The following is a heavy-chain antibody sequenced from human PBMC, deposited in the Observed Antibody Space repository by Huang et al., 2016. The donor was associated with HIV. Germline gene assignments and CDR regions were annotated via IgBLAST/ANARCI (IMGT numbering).Heavy chain of an antibody. J-gene: IGHJ4*02. Sequence: QLQLQESGPGLVKPSETLSLTCTVSGGSIRSDNYYWGWIRQPPGKGLEWIGGIYYSGSTYYSPSLKSRVTITVDTSKNQFSLKMRSVTAADTAVYYCARLPGSITMIRGVITDPYWGQGTLVTVSS. D-gene: IGHD3-10*01. V-gene: IGHV4-39*01. CDR1: GGSIRSDNYY. CDR3: ARLPGSITMIRGVITDPY. CDR2: IYYSGST.